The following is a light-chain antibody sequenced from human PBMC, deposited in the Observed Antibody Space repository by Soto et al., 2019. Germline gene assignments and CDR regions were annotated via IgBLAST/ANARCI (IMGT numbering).Light chain of an antibody. CDR1: QSISSW. J-gene: IGKJ1*01. CDR2: DAS. Sequence: DIQMTQSPSTLSASVGDRVTITCRASQSISSWLAWYQQKPVKDPKLLIYDASSLESGVPSRFSGSGSGTEFTLTISSLQPDDFAAYYCQQYNSYSWTFGQGTKVDVK. CDR3: QQYNSYSWT. V-gene: IGKV1-5*01.